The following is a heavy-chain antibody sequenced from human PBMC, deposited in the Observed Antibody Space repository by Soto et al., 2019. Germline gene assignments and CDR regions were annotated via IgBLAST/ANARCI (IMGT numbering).Heavy chain of an antibody. D-gene: IGHD1-26*01. CDR2: ISHTDRLT. CDR3: ARDTGRASADL. J-gene: IGHJ5*02. V-gene: IGHV3-48*03. Sequence: EVQLAESGGDLVQPGGSLRLSCVGSGFTFSYYEMNWVRQAPGKGLERVAFISHTDRLTHYPDSVKGRFTISRDNAKNSLYMQMTSLRVEETGVYYCARDTGRASADLWGQGTLVSVSS. CDR1: GFTFSYYE.